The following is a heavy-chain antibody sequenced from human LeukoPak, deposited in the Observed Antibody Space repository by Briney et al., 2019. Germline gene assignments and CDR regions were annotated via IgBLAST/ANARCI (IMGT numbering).Heavy chain of an antibody. CDR2: IYYSGST. Sequence: SETLSLTCTVSGGSISSYYWSWIRQPPGKGLEWIGYIYYSGSTNYNPSLKSRVTISVDTSKNQFSLKLRSVTAADTAVYYCARDQYYYDSSGYSPFDYWGQGTLVTVSS. D-gene: IGHD3-22*01. J-gene: IGHJ4*02. CDR3: ARDQYYYDSSGYSPFDY. V-gene: IGHV4-59*12. CDR1: GGSISSYY.